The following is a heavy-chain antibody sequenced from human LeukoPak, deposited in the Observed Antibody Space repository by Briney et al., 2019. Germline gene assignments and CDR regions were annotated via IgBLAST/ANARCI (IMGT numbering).Heavy chain of an antibody. J-gene: IGHJ3*02. Sequence: SETLSLTCTVSGDSISSYYWSWIRQPPGKGLEWIGYISYSGSTHYNPSLKSRVTISVDTSKNHFSLKLSSVTAADTAVYYWAKVYRKLGAFDIWGQGTMVTVSS. CDR2: ISYSGST. D-gene: IGHD3-10*01. V-gene: IGHV4-59*08. CDR1: GDSISSYY. CDR3: AKVYRKLGAFDI.